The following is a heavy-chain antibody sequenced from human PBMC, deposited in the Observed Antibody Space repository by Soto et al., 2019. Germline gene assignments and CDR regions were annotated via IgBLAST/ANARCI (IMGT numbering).Heavy chain of an antibody. CDR1: GGSISSGGYS. D-gene: IGHD3-3*01. Sequence: PSETLSLTCAVSGGSISSGGYSWSWIRQPPGKGLEWIGYIYHSGSTYYNPSLKSRVTISVDRSKNQFSLKLSSVTAADTAVYYCARGSDYDFWSGSIVWFDPWGQGTLVTVSS. J-gene: IGHJ5*02. V-gene: IGHV4-30-2*01. CDR3: ARGSDYDFWSGSIVWFDP. CDR2: IYHSGST.